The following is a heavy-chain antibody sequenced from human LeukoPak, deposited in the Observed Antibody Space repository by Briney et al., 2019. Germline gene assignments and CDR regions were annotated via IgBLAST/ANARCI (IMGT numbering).Heavy chain of an antibody. CDR1: GNTLRELP. CDR2: FDPENAEI. V-gene: IGHV1-24*01. CDR3: ATRGSDLWSRFDF. Sequence: GASVKVSCKLSGNTLRELPIQWVRQAGGKGLEWMAGFDPENAEIVYAQKFQGRVTMTEDTSTNTAYMELTSLTSDDTALYYCATRGSDLWSRFDFWGQGTQVTVSS. J-gene: IGHJ4*02. D-gene: IGHD3-3*01.